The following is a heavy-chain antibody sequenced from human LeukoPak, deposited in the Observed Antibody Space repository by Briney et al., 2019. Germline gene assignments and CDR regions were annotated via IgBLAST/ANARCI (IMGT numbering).Heavy chain of an antibody. V-gene: IGHV1-2*02. CDR3: ARVLSGWSNAEGY. J-gene: IGHJ4*02. Sequence: ASVKVSCKASGYTFTGYYMHWVRQAPGQGLEWMGWINPNSGGTNYAQKFQGRVTMTRDTSISTAYMELSRLRSDDTAVYYCARVLSGWSNAEGYWGQGTLVTVSS. CDR2: INPNSGGT. D-gene: IGHD6-19*01. CDR1: GYTFTGYY.